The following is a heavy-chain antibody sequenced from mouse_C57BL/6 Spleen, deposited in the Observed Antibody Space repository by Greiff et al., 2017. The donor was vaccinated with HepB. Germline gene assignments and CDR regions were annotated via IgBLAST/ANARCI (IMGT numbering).Heavy chain of an antibody. D-gene: IGHD2-5*01. V-gene: IGHV1-18*01. CDR1: GYTFTDYN. CDR3: ARTIGSNYIWFAY. CDR2: INPNNGGN. Sequence: EVQLQQSGPELVKPGASVKIPCKASGYTFTDYNMDWVKQSHGKSLEWIGDINPNNGGNIYNQKFKGKATLTVDKSSSTAYMELRSLTSEDTAVYYCARTIGSNYIWFAYWGQGTLVTVSA. J-gene: IGHJ3*01.